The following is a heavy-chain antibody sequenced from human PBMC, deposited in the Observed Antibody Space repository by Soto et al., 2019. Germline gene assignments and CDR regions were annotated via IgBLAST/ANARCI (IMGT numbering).Heavy chain of an antibody. D-gene: IGHD3-10*01. CDR3: ARGSKDSYPGSRIFDF. Sequence: GGSLRLSCAATGFTFGFNALSWVRQAPGKGLEWVSSISAGGVSTKYADSVRGRFTISRDNSKNTLYLQMSSLRAEDSAVYYCARGSKDSYPGSRIFDFWGRGTLVTVSS. V-gene: IGHV3-23*01. CDR2: ISAGGVST. CDR1: GFTFGFNA. J-gene: IGHJ4*02.